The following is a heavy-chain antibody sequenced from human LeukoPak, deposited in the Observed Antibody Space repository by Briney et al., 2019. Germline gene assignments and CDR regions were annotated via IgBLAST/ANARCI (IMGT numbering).Heavy chain of an antibody. CDR1: GGSISSNNW. D-gene: IGHD3-10*01. J-gene: IGHJ4*02. CDR3: ARSLITMVRGVIIDY. CDR2: MYHSGST. V-gene: IGHV4-4*02. Sequence: SGTLSLTCAVSGGSISSNNWWNWVRQPPGKGLEWIGEMYHSGSTNYNPSLKSRVTISVDKSMNQFSLKLSSVTAADTAVYYCARSLITMVRGVIIDYWGQGTLVTVSS.